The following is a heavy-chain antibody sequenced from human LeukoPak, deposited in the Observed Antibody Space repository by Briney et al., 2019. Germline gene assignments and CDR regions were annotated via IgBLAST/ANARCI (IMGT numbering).Heavy chain of an antibody. V-gene: IGHV1-8*01. CDR2: MNPNSGNT. J-gene: IGHJ5*02. D-gene: IGHD3-16*01. Sequence: ASVKVSCKASGYTFTNYDINWVRQATGQGLEWMGWMNPNSGNTGYAQKFQGRVIMTRSNSINTAYMELSSLTSEDTAVYYCARSGDVWGRWFDPWGQGTLVTVSS. CDR1: GYTFTNYD. CDR3: ARSGDVWGRWFDP.